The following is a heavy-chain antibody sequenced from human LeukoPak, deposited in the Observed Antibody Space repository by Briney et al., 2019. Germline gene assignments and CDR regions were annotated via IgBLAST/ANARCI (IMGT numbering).Heavy chain of an antibody. D-gene: IGHD6-19*01. J-gene: IGHJ3*02. Sequence: SETLSLTCAVYGGSFSGYYWSWIRQPPGKGLEWIGSIYYSGSTYYNPSLKSRVTISVDTSKNQFSLKLSSVTAADTAVYYCASGIAVADAMDAFDIWGQGTMVTVSS. V-gene: IGHV4-34*01. CDR1: GGSFSGYY. CDR3: ASGIAVADAMDAFDI. CDR2: IYYSGST.